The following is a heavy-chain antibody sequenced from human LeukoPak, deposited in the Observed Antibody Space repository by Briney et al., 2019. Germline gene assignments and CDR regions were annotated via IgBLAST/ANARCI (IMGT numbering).Heavy chain of an antibody. D-gene: IGHD1-26*01. J-gene: IGHJ4*02. V-gene: IGHV3-49*04. Sequence: GGSLRLSCTASGFTFGDYAMSWVRQAPGKGLEWVGFIRSKAYGGTTEYAASVKGRFTISRDDSKSIAYLQMNSLKTEDTAVYYCTRDLSQWELPFSFDYWGQGTLVTVSS. CDR1: GFTFGDYA. CDR3: TRDLSQWELPFSFDY. CDR2: IRSKAYGGTT.